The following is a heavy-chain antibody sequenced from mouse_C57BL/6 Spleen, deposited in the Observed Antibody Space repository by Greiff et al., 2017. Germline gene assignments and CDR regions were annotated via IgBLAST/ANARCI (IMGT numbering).Heavy chain of an antibody. V-gene: IGHV5-17*01. Sequence: DVQLVQPGGGLVKPGGSLKLSCAASGFTFSDYGMHWVRQAPEKGLEWVAYISSGSSTIYYADTVKGRYTISRDNANNTLFLQMTSLRSEDTAMYDGEWSPSDYNGSGYGVDYWGQGTTLTVSS. J-gene: IGHJ2*01. CDR2: ISSGSSTI. CDR1: GFTFSDYG. CDR3: EWSPSDYNGSGYGVDY. D-gene: IGHD1-1*01.